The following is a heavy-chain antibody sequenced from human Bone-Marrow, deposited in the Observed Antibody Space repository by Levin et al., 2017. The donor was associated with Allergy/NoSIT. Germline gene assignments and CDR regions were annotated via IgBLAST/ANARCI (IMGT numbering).Heavy chain of an antibody. Sequence: PSETLSLTCTVSGVSIISGAYYWTWIRQHPGKGLQLFGYVYYTGDTYYNPSLNSRVTISVDTSRTQFSLRVSSVTAAGTAVYYCARRIGYGDYALCDSWGQGTLVTVSS. V-gene: IGHV4-31*03. J-gene: IGHJ4*02. CDR2: VYYTGDT. D-gene: IGHD4-17*01. CDR3: ARRIGYGDYALCDS. CDR1: GVSIISGAYY.